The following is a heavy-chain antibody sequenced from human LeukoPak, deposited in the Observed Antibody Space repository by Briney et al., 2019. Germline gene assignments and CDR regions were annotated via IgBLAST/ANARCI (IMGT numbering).Heavy chain of an antibody. CDR1: GFTFSSYS. V-gene: IGHV3-21*01. J-gene: IGHJ3*02. Sequence: PGGSLRLSCAASGFTFSSYSMNWVRQAPGKGLEWVSSISSSSSYIYYADSVKGRFTISRDNAKNSLYLQMNSLRAEDTAVYYCAGVPNCSSTSCYAGFAFDIWGQGTMVTVSS. CDR2: ISSSSSYI. D-gene: IGHD2-2*01. CDR3: AGVPNCSSTSCYAGFAFDI.